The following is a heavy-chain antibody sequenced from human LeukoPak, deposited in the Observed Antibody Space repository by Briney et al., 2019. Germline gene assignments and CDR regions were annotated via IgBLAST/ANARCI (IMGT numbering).Heavy chain of an antibody. CDR2: ISWNSGSI. D-gene: IGHD2-8*02. Sequence: GGSLRLSCAASGFTFDDYAMHWVRQAPGKGLEWVSGISWNSGSIGYADSVKGRFTISRDNSKNTLYLQMNSLRAEDTAVYYCAKGIWTGGNYYGMDVWGQGTTVTVSS. J-gene: IGHJ6*02. CDR1: GFTFDDYA. CDR3: AKGIWTGGNYYGMDV. V-gene: IGHV3-9*01.